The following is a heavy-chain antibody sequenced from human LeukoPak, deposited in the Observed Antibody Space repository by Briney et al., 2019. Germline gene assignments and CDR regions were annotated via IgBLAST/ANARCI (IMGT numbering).Heavy chain of an antibody. D-gene: IGHD6-13*01. CDR1: GYTFTNYG. J-gene: IGHJ6*03. V-gene: IGHV1-18*01. CDR3: ARVTAAAGALGYYYYYMDV. Sequence: ASVTVSFKASGYTFTNYGISWVRQAPGQGLEWMGWISVYNGNTNYAQKLQGRVTMTTDTSTSTAYMELRSLRSDDTAVYYCARVTAAAGALGYYYYYMDVWGKGTTVTISS. CDR2: ISVYNGNT.